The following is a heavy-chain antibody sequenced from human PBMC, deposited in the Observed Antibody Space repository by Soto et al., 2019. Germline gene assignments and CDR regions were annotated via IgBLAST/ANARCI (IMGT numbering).Heavy chain of an antibody. Sequence: GESLKISCKGSGYSFTSYWIGWVRQMPGKGLEWMGIIYPGDSDTRYSPPFQGQVTISADKSISTAYLQWSSLKASDTAMYYCARDPLLLFLEWLTPYYFDYWCQGILVTVS. D-gene: IGHD3-3*01. V-gene: IGHV5-51*01. CDR2: IYPGDSDT. J-gene: IGHJ4*02. CDR1: GYSFTSYW. CDR3: ARDPLLLFLEWLTPYYFDY.